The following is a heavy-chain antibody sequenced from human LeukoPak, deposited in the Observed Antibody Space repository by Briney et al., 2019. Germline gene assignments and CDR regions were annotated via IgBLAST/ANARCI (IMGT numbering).Heavy chain of an antibody. J-gene: IGHJ3*01. CDR2: IDPSGGGT. Sequence: PGGSLRLSCAASGFTFSSYAMSWVRQPPAKGLEWVSGIDPSGGGTYYADSVKGRFTISRDNAKNTLSLQMNSLRVEDTAMYFCAKDIQLSTWGLGTMVTVSS. CDR3: AKDIQLST. V-gene: IGHV3-23*01. D-gene: IGHD5-24*01. CDR1: GFTFSSYA.